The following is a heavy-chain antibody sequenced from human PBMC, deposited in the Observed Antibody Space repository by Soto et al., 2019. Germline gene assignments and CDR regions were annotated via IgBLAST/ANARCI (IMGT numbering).Heavy chain of an antibody. V-gene: IGHV4-34*01. CDR1: GGSFSGYY. CDR3: ASRYCSGGSCYRYFDY. Sequence: QVQLQQWGAGLLKPSETLSLTCAVYGGSFSGYYWSWIRQPPGKGLEWIGEIHHSGSTNYNPSLKSRVTISVDTSKNQFSLKLSSVTAADTAVYYCASRYCSGGSCYRYFDYWGQGTLVTVSS. D-gene: IGHD2-15*01. J-gene: IGHJ4*02. CDR2: IHHSGST.